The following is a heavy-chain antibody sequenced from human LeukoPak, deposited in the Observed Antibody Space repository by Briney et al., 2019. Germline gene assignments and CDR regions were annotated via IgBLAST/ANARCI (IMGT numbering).Heavy chain of an antibody. J-gene: IGHJ4*02. D-gene: IGHD3-22*01. CDR2: INPSGGST. CDR1: GGTFSSYA. CDR3: ARVAYYYYDSSGYLDY. Sequence: ASVKVSCKASGGTFSSYAISWVRQAPGQGLEWMGIINPSGGSTSYAQKFQGRVTMTRDTSTSTVYMELSSLRSEDTAVYYCARVAYYYYDSSGYLDYWGQGTLVTVSS. V-gene: IGHV1-46*01.